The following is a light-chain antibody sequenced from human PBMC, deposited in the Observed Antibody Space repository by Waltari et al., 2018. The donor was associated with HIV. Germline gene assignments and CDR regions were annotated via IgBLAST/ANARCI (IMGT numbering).Light chain of an antibody. CDR1: QTISTW. CDR2: SAS. CDR3: QQYNSYPWA. J-gene: IGKJ2*01. Sequence: DIQMTQSSSSLSASIGDTVTITCRASQTISTWLAWYQQKSGKAPKLLIYSASSLEGGVPSRFSGSGSGTEFTLTITNLQPDDLATYYCQQYNSYPWAFGQGTKVEI. V-gene: IGKV1-5*03.